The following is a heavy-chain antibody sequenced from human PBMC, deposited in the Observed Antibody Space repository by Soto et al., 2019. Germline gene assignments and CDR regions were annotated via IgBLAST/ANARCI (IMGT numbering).Heavy chain of an antibody. CDR2: IRGSDGTT. CDR1: GFSFTFD. V-gene: IGHV3-23*01. D-gene: IGHD5-12*01. J-gene: IGHJ4*02. Sequence: PGGSLRLSCEASGFSFTFDMSWVRQAPGKGLQCVSFIRGSDGTTYYADSVRGRFTISRDNSRNTLYLQMNSLRADDTALYYCAKGAWLAFWGRGTLVTVSS. CDR3: AKGAWLAF.